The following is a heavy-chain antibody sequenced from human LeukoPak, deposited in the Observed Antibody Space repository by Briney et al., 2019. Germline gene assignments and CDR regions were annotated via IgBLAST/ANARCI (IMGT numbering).Heavy chain of an antibody. V-gene: IGHV1-18*01. CDR2: ISAYNGNT. Sequence: ASVKVSCKASGGTFSSYAISWVRQAPGQGLEWMGWISAYNGNTNYAQKLQGRVTMTTDTSTSTAYMELRSLRSDDTAVYYCAVFYGGNFPFDYWGQGTLVTVSS. CDR1: GGTFSSYA. D-gene: IGHD4-23*01. J-gene: IGHJ4*02. CDR3: AVFYGGNFPFDY.